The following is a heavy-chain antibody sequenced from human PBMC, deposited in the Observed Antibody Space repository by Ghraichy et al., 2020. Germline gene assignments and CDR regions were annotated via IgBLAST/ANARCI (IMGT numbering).Heavy chain of an antibody. CDR1: GDSVSSNSAA. CDR3: ARASPIVVVPAATRYYYMDV. Sequence: SQTLSLTCAISGDSVSSNSAAWNWIRQSPSRGLEWLGRTYYRSKWYNDYAVSVKSRITINPDTSKNQFSLQLNSVTPEDTAVYYCARASPIVVVPAATRYYYMDVWGKGTTVTVSS. CDR2: TYYRSKWYN. D-gene: IGHD2-2*01. J-gene: IGHJ6*03. V-gene: IGHV6-1*01.